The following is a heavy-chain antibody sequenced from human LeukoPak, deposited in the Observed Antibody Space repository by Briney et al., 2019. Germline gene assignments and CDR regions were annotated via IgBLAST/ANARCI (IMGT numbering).Heavy chain of an antibody. CDR1: GGTFSSYG. CDR3: AKGDSYYDLLTCFDF. V-gene: IGHV3-23*01. CDR2: FSGTSGLT. J-gene: IGHJ4*02. D-gene: IGHD3-9*01. Sequence: ASVKVSCKASGGTFSSYGLSWVRQSPGKGLEWVSTFSGTSGLTYYADSVKGRFTISRDNSKNALYLQMNSLRDEDTAVYYCAKGDSYYDLLTCFDFWGPGTLVTVSS.